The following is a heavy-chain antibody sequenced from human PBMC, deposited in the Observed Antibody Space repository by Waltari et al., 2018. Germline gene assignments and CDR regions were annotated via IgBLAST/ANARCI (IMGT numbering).Heavy chain of an antibody. V-gene: IGHV1-8*01. J-gene: IGHJ1*01. CDR1: GHICKYYD. CDR3: ARRGSKGNDQ. CDR2: MNPNSGNT. Sequence: QVQLVQSGAEVKKPGASVRLSCKASGHICKYYDINWVRQATGQGLEWMGWMNPNSGNTGYAQKFQGRVTMTRNNSTSTAYMELRSLRPEDTAVYYCARRGSKGNDQWGQGTLVTVSS. D-gene: IGHD2-2*01.